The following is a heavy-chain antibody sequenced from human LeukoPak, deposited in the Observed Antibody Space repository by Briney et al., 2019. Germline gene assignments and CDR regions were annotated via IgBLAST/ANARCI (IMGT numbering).Heavy chain of an antibody. J-gene: IGHJ4*02. CDR2: INHRGST. Sequence: SETLSLTCTVYGGSFSGYYWSWIRQPPGKGLEWIGEINHRGSTNYNPSLKSRVTISVDTSKNQFSLKLSSVTAADTAVYYCESARYSYGTYFDYWGQGTLVTVSS. D-gene: IGHD5-18*01. CDR1: GGSFSGYY. CDR3: ESARYSYGTYFDY. V-gene: IGHV4-34*01.